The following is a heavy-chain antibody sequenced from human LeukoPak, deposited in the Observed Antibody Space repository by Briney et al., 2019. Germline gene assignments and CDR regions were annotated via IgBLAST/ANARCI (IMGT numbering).Heavy chain of an antibody. CDR2: INPNSGGT. V-gene: IGHV1-2*02. CDR1: GYTFTGYY. CDR3: ARGDPAAGTPNFDY. J-gene: IGHJ4*02. Sequence: EASVKVSCKASGYTFTGYYMHWVRQAPGQGLEWMGWINPNSGGTNYAQKFQGRVTMTRDTSISTAYMELSRLRSDDTAVYYCARGDPAAGTPNFDYWGQGTLVTVSS. D-gene: IGHD6-13*01.